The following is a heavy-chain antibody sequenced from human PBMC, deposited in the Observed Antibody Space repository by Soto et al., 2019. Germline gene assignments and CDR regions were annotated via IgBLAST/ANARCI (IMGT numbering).Heavy chain of an antibody. Sequence: GGSLRLSCAASGFTFNTYGMHWVRQAPGKGLEWVAVIWYDGSNNYYADSVKGRFTISRDNSKNTLYLEMNSLRPEATAVYHCARGGYSAGLTHGMDVWGQGTTVTVS. CDR3: ARGGYSAGLTHGMDV. V-gene: IGHV3-33*01. CDR1: GFTFNTYG. D-gene: IGHD6-19*01. CDR2: IWYDGSNN. J-gene: IGHJ6*02.